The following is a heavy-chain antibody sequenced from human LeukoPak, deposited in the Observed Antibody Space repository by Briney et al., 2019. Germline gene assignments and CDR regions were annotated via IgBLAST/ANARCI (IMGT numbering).Heavy chain of an antibody. V-gene: IGHV3-23*01. D-gene: IGHD1-14*01. CDR1: GFTLRNYV. Sequence: PGGSLRLSCAASGFTLRNYVMSWVRQAPEKGLEWVSSISGGGGSTYYADSVKGRFTISRDNSRNTLYLQMNSLRAEDTAVYYCAKGNRGSFCGAFDIWGQGTMVTVSS. CDR2: ISGGGGST. J-gene: IGHJ3*02. CDR3: AKGNRGSFCGAFDI.